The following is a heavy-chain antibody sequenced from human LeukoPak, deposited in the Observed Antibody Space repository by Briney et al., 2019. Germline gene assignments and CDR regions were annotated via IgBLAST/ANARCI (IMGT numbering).Heavy chain of an antibody. V-gene: IGHV3-21*01. D-gene: IGHD4-17*01. CDR3: ARDLYGDSAGDY. CDR2: ISSSSSYI. J-gene: IGHJ4*02. Sequence: GGSLRLSCAASGFTFTSYSMNWVRQAPGKGLEWVSSISSSSSYIYYADSVKGRFTISRDNAKNSLYLQMNSLRAEDTAVYYCARDLYGDSAGDYWGQGTLVTVSS. CDR1: GFTFTSYS.